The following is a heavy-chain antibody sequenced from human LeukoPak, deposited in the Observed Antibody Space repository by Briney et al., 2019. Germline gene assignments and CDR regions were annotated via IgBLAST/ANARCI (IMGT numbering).Heavy chain of an antibody. V-gene: IGHV4-30-2*01. CDR2: IYHSGST. Sequence: SETLSLTCTVSGGSISSGGYYWSWIRQPPGKGLEWIGYIYHSGSTYYNPSLKSRVTISVDRSKNQFSLKLSSVTAADTAVYYCATLSAKYSSSSPDAFDIWGQGTMVTVSS. CDR1: GGSISSGGYY. D-gene: IGHD6-6*01. CDR3: ATLSAKYSSSSPDAFDI. J-gene: IGHJ3*02.